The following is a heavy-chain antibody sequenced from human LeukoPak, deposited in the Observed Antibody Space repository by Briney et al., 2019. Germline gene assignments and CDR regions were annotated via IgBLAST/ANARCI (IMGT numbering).Heavy chain of an antibody. D-gene: IGHD6-19*01. J-gene: IGHJ4*02. CDR1: GGTFSSYA. Sequence: ASVKVSCKASGGTFSSYAISWVRQAPGQGLEWMGRIIPILGIVNYAQKFQGRVTITADKSTSTAYMELSSLRSEDTAVYYCARGVAGTGDFDYWGQGTLVTVSS. V-gene: IGHV1-69*04. CDR2: IIPILGIV. CDR3: ARGVAGTGDFDY.